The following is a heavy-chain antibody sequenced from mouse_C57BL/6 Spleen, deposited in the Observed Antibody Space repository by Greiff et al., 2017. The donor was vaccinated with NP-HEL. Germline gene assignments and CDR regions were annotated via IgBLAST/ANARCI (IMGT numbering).Heavy chain of an antibody. J-gene: IGHJ4*01. CDR1: GFTFSSYA. CDR3: ARDDGYNLYYAMDY. D-gene: IGHD2-3*01. CDR2: ISDGGSYT. Sequence: EVKLVESGGGLVKPGGSLKLSCAASGFTFSSYAMSWVRQTPEKRLEWVATISDGGSYTYYPDNVKGRFTISRDNAKNNLYLQMSHLKSEDTAMYYCARDDGYNLYYAMDYWGQGTSVTVSS. V-gene: IGHV5-4*01.